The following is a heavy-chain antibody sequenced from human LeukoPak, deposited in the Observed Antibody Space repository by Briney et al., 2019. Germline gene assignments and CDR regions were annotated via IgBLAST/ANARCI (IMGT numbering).Heavy chain of an antibody. V-gene: IGHV3-53*01. CDR2: LYSGGST. D-gene: IGHD3-22*01. CDR3: AREGSHYYDSSGYLISPSDY. J-gene: IGHJ4*02. Sequence: PGGSLRLPCAASGFTVSSHYMNWVRQAPGKGLEWVSILYSGGSTYCADSVKGRFTISRDNSKNTLYLQMNSLRAEDTAVYYCAREGSHYYDSSGYLISPSDYWGQGTLVTVSS. CDR1: GFTVSSHY.